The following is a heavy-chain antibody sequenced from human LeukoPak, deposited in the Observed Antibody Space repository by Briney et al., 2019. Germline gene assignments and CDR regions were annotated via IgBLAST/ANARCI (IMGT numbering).Heavy chain of an antibody. V-gene: IGHV3-64*01. CDR2: IGPIGVYT. CDR3: ARAPPGRTNWNYYDY. Sequence: GGSLRLSCAASGFTFSDYAMHWVRQAPGKGLEFVSVIGPIGVYTYYANSVKGRFTISRDNSKSTVSLQMGSLRDEDMAVYYCARAPPGRTNWNYYDYWGRGTLVTVSS. D-gene: IGHD1-1*01. CDR1: GFTFSDYA. J-gene: IGHJ4*02.